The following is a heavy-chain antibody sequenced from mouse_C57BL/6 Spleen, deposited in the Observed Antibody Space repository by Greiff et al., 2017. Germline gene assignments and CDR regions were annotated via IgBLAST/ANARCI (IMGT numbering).Heavy chain of an antibody. CDR1: GFTFSDYG. V-gene: IGHV5-17*01. D-gene: IGHD2-3*01. Sequence: EVQRVESGGGLVKPGGSLTLSCAASGFTFSDYGMHWVRQAPEKGLEWVAYISSGSSTIYYADTVKGRFTISRDNAKNTLCLQMTSLRSEDTAMYYCARGDDGDSYYYAMDYWGQGTSVTVSS. CDR3: ARGDDGDSYYYAMDY. CDR2: ISSGSSTI. J-gene: IGHJ4*01.